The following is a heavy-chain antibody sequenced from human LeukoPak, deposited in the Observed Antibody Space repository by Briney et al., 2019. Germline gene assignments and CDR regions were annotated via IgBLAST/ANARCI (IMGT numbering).Heavy chain of an antibody. V-gene: IGHV1-69*04. D-gene: IGHD6-13*01. CDR2: IIPILGIA. CDR3: ARDVPRDSSSWSRWFDP. CDR1: GGTFSSYT. Sequence: SVKVSCKASGGTFSSYTISWVRQAPGQGLEWMGRIIPILGIANYAQKFQGRVTITADKSTSTAYMELSSLRSEDTAVYYCARDVPRDSSSWSRWFDPWGEGTLVTVSS. J-gene: IGHJ5*02.